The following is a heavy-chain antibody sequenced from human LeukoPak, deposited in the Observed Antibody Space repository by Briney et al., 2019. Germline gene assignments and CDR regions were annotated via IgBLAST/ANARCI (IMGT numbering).Heavy chain of an antibody. CDR3: TINRYGSSYYGSGSYSVNPITPKHYDGF. J-gene: IGHJ4*02. V-gene: IGHV3-49*04. CDR1: GFTFGDYA. D-gene: IGHD3-10*01. Sequence: GGSLRLSCTASGFTFGDYAMSWVRQAPGKGLEWVGLIRSKAYGGTTEYAASVKGRFTISRDDSKSIAYLQMNSLKTEDTAVYYCTINRYGSSYYGSGSYSVNPITPKHYDGFWGQGTLVTVSS. CDR2: IRSKAYGGTT.